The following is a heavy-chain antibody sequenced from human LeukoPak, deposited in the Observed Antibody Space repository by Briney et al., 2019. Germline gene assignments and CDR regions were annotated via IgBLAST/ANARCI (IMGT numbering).Heavy chain of an antibody. CDR2: SRSKPVGGPK. J-gene: IGHJ4*02. V-gene: IGHV3-15*01. D-gene: IGHD5-12*01. CDR1: GFTFSNAW. CDR3: ISDLPGGYSDFFDD. Sequence: PVGSLSLSCVASGFTFSNAWMTWVRQAPRKGRGWVGWSRSKPVGGPKKNAASGEGRSNISRDASPNSVNLQMNSLRTEDTAAYYCISDLPGGYSDFFDDWGQGILVTVSS.